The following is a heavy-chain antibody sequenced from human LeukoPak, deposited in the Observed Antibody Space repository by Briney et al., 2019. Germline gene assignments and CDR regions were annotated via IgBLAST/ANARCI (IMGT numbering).Heavy chain of an antibody. D-gene: IGHD6-19*01. CDR1: GDSVSSNSAA. CDR2: TYYRSKWYN. Sequence: SQTLSLTRAISGDSVSSNSAAWNWIRQSPSRGLEWLGRTYYRSKWYNDYAVSVKSRITINPDTSKNQFSLQLNSVTPEDTAVYYCARDGRIPGIAVAGTLSDAFDIWGQGTMVTVSS. V-gene: IGHV6-1*01. J-gene: IGHJ3*02. CDR3: ARDGRIPGIAVAGTLSDAFDI.